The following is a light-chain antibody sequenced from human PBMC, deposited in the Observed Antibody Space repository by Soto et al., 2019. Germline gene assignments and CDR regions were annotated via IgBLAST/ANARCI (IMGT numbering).Light chain of an antibody. CDR2: QIS. Sequence: VMTQTPLSSPVTLGQPASISCRSSQSLVYSDGNTYLSWLQQRPGQPQRLLIYQISNRFSGVPDRFSGSGAGTDFTLKISSVEPEDVGVYYCVQFAHFPRTFGQGTRLEIK. J-gene: IGKJ1*01. CDR3: VQFAHFPRT. V-gene: IGKV2-24*01. CDR1: QSLVYSDGNTY.